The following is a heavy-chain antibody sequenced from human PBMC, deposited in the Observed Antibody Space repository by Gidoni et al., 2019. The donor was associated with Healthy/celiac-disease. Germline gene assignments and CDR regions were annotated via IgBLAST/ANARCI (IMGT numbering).Heavy chain of an antibody. J-gene: IGHJ2*01. D-gene: IGHD6-6*01. CDR2: IWYDGSNK. Sequence: QVQLVESGGGVVQPGRSLRLSCAASGFPFSSYGMPWVRQAPGKGLEWVAVIWYDGSNKYYADSVKGRFTISRDNSKNTLYLQMNSLRAEDTAVYYCARGRGAARPLSLGGWYFDLWGRGTLVTVSS. CDR3: ARGRGAARPLSLGGWYFDL. CDR1: GFPFSSYG. V-gene: IGHV3-33*01.